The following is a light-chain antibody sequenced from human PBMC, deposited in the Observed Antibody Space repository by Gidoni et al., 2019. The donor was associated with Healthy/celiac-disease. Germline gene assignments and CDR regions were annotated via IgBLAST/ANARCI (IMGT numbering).Light chain of an antibody. J-gene: IGKJ5*01. CDR1: QGVSSY. CDR2: DAS. CDR3: QQRSNWHLT. Sequence: IVLTQSPATLALSPGERATLSCRASQGVSSYLAWYQQKPGQAPRLLIYDASNRATGIPARFSGSGPGTDFTLTISSLEPEEFAVYYCQQRSNWHLTFGQGTRLEIK. V-gene: IGKV3D-11*01.